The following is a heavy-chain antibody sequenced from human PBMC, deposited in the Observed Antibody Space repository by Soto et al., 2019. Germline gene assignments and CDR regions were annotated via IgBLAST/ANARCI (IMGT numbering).Heavy chain of an antibody. D-gene: IGHD6-19*01. CDR1: GYSFTSYW. J-gene: IGHJ4*02. V-gene: IGHV5-51*01. CDR2: IYPGDSET. CDR3: TTWAGSIGWYPLDS. Sequence: PGESLKISCKGSGYSFTSYWIGWVRQMPGKGLEWMGIIYPGDSETRYSPSFQGQVTISADKSINTAYLQWSSLKASDTAVYYCTTWAGSIGWYPLDSWGQGTLVTVSS.